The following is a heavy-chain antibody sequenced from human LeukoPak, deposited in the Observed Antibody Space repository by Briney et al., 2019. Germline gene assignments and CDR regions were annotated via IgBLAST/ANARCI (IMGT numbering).Heavy chain of an antibody. CDR1: GFTFSSYS. CDR3: ARVQLGKKHSSRYYFDY. Sequence: GGSLRLSCAASGFTFSSYSMNWVRQAPGKALEWVSYICSSSSTIYYADSVKGRFSISRDNAKNSLYLQMNSLRAEDSAVYYCARVQLGKKHSSRYYFDYWGQGTLVTVSS. CDR2: ICSSSSTI. D-gene: IGHD2-2*01. J-gene: IGHJ4*02. V-gene: IGHV3-48*04.